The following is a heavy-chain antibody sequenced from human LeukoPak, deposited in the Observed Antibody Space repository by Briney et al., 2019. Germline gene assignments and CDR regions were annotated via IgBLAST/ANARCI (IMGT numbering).Heavy chain of an antibody. V-gene: IGHV3-48*03. J-gene: IGHJ4*02. CDR2: ISSDGSTI. CDR3: AKDTAVQFLEPAF. Sequence: GGSLRLSCAASGFTFSSYEMNWVRQAPGKGLEWVSYISSDGSTIYYADSVQGRFTISRDNAKNSLYLQMNSLRVEDTAIYYYAKDTAVQFLEPAFWGQGTLVTVSS. CDR1: GFTFSSYE. D-gene: IGHD3-3*01.